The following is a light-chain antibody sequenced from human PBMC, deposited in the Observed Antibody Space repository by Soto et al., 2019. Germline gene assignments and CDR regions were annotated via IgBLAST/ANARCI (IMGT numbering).Light chain of an antibody. CDR1: QSISSY. V-gene: IGKV1-39*01. Sequence: DIQITQSPSSLSASVGDRVTITCRASQSISSYLNWYQQKPGKAPKLLIYAASSLQSGVPSRFSGSGSGTDFTLTISSLQPEDFATHYCQQSYSTRWTFGQATKVDIK. J-gene: IGKJ1*01. CDR3: QQSYSTRWT. CDR2: AAS.